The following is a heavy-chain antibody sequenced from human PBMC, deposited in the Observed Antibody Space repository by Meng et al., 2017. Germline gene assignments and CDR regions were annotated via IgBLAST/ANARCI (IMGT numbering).Heavy chain of an antibody. Sequence: QLQRGCGRPCELLEHPAPSGDVSCVSFSVSFWSWSRRPPGQGLEWIGEINQSVSTNYSPSHKSRVSISVDTTKNQFSPKLGSVTAADTAVYYSARGRTRRGNYDSSGYLRYFDLWGRGTLVTVSS. CDR2: INQSVST. CDR1: CVSFSVSF. V-gene: IGHV4-34*01. J-gene: IGHJ2*01. CDR3: ARGRTRRGNYDSSGYLRYFDL. D-gene: IGHD3-22*01.